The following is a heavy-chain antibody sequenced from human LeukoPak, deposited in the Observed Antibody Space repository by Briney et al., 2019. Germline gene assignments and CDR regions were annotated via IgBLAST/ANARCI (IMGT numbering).Heavy chain of an antibody. Sequence: GGSLRLSCAASGFTVSSNYMSWVRQAPGKGLEWVSVIYSGGSTYYADSVKGRFTISRDNSKNTLYLQMNSLSAEDTAVYYCARMPHYYDSSGYGGDWLYWGQGTLVTVSS. V-gene: IGHV3-53*01. J-gene: IGHJ4*02. CDR3: ARMPHYYDSSGYGGDWLY. D-gene: IGHD3-22*01. CDR2: IYSGGST. CDR1: GFTVSSNY.